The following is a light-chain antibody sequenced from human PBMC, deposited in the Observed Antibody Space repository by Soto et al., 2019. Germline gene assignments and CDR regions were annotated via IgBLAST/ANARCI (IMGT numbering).Light chain of an antibody. V-gene: IGKV1-5*03. CDR1: QTISTW. Sequence: IRMTQSPSSFSASTGDKVAITCPASQTISTWLAWDQQKPGKAPKLLIYMASSLESGVSSRFSGSGSGTEFTLTISSLQPDDSALYFCQQYNNYPLTFGGGTKVDI. J-gene: IGKJ4*01. CDR2: MAS. CDR3: QQYNNYPLT.